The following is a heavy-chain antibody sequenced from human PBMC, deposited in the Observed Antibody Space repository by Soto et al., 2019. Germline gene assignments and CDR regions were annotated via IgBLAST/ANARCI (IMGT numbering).Heavy chain of an antibody. J-gene: IGHJ4*02. V-gene: IGHV3-23*01. CDR3: TKDRHPDGIWTFDF. Sequence: PGGSLRLSCAASGFTFGTYTMNWVRQAPGKGLEWASALGGGGDTHYAESVKGRFTISRDYSKNILLLQMNSLRDEDSAIYYCTKDRHPDGIWTFDFWGQGTLVTVSS. D-gene: IGHD3-9*01. CDR1: GFTFGTYT. CDR2: LGGGGDT.